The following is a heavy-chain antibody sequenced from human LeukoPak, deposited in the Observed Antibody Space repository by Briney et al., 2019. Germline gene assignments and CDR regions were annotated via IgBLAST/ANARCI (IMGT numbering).Heavy chain of an antibody. D-gene: IGHD6-19*01. CDR2: IYSGGNT. CDR1: GFIVSSNY. J-gene: IGHJ4*02. V-gene: IGHV3-66*01. CDR3: TRVRIEVAGWVPFDY. Sequence: GGSLRLSCAASGFIVSSNYMSWVRQAPGKELEWVSIIYSGGNTYYADSVKGRFTISRDISKNTVSLQMNSLRAEDAAVYYCTRVRIEVAGWVPFDYWGQGTLVSVSS.